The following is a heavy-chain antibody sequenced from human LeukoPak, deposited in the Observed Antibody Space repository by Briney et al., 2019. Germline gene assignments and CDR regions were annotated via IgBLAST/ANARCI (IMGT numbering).Heavy chain of an antibody. V-gene: IGHV4-39*01. Sequence: PSETLSLTCTVSGGSISSSSYYWGWIREPPGKGLEWIGSIYYSGSTYYNPSLKTRVTISVDTSKNQFSLTLSSVTAGDTAVYYCARAQWGEYKDAFDIWGQGTMVTVSS. D-gene: IGHD1-1*01. CDR3: ARAQWGEYKDAFDI. CDR2: IYYSGST. CDR1: GGSISSSSYY. J-gene: IGHJ3*02.